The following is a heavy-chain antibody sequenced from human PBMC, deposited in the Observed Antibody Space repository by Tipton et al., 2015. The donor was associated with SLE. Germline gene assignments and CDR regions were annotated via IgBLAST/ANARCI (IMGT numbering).Heavy chain of an antibody. CDR2: IYYSGST. D-gene: IGHD5-12*01. V-gene: IGHV4-39*07. J-gene: IGHJ5*02. CDR1: GGSISSSSYY. Sequence: PGLVKPSETLSLTCTVSGGSISSSSYYWGWIRQPPGKGLEWIGSIYYSGSTYYNPSLKSRVTISVDTSKNQFSLKLSSVTAADTAVYYCTGVFGSDYDVNWFDPWGQGTLVTVSS. CDR3: TGVFGSDYDVNWFDP.